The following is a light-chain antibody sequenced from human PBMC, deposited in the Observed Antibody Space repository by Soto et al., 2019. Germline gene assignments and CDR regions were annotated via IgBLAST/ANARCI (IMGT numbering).Light chain of an antibody. V-gene: IGKV3-15*01. J-gene: IGKJ1*01. CDR1: QSVSSN. Sequence: EIVMKQSPATLSVSPGERATFSCRASQSVSSNLAWYQQKPGQAPRLLIYGASIRATGIPDMFSGSGSGTEFTLTISTLQSEDFAIYYCQHYHNWPPWTFGQGTKVDIK. CDR3: QHYHNWPPWT. CDR2: GAS.